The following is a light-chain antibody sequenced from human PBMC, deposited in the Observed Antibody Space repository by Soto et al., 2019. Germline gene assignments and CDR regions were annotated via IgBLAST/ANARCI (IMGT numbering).Light chain of an antibody. CDR1: RDVGSD. Sequence: QMTQSPSSLSASVGEKIIITCRASRDVGSDVSWYQQKPGQAPKLLIYAASTLQSGVPSRFSGSASGTEFTLTISSLQPEDFATYYCQQVSGYPLNFGGGTKVDI. J-gene: IGKJ4*01. CDR3: QQVSGYPLN. CDR2: AAS. V-gene: IGKV1-17*01.